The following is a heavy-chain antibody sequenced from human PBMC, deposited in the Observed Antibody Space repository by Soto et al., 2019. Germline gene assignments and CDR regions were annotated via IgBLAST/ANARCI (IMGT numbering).Heavy chain of an antibody. CDR3: ARRYYYDSRDAFDI. D-gene: IGHD3-22*01. CDR1: GYSFTSYW. V-gene: IGHV5-51*01. CDR2: IYPGDSDT. J-gene: IGHJ3*02. Sequence: GESLKISCKGSGYSFTSYWIGWVRQMPGKGLEWMGIIYPGDSDTRYSPYFQGQVTISADKSISTAYLKWSSLKASDTAMYYCARRYYYDSRDAFDIWGQGTMVTVSS.